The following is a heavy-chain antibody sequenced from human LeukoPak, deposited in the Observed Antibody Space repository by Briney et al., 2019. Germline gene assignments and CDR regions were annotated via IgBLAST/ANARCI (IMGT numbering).Heavy chain of an antibody. CDR3: AREGRLRAYYYYYMDV. CDR2: ISSNGGST. Sequence: GGSLRLSCAASGFTFSSYAMHWVRQAPGKGLEYVSAISSNGGSTYYANSVKGRFTISRDNSKNTLYLQMGSLRAEDMAVYYCAREGRLRAYYYYYMDVWGKGTTVTVSS. CDR1: GFTFSSYA. V-gene: IGHV3-64*01. J-gene: IGHJ6*03. D-gene: IGHD6-25*01.